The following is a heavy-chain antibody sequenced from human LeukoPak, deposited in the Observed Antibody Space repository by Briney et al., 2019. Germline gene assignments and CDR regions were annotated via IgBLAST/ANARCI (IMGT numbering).Heavy chain of an antibody. J-gene: IGHJ4*02. Sequence: PSETLSLTCTVSGGSVSSGSYYWSWIRQPPGKGLEWIGYIYYSGSTNYNPSLKSRVTISVDTSKNQFSLKLSSVTAADTAVYYCARGRNDFWSGYCLPYWGQGTLVTVSS. CDR3: ARGRNDFWSGYCLPY. CDR1: GGSVSSGSYY. CDR2: IYYSGST. D-gene: IGHD3-3*01. V-gene: IGHV4-61*01.